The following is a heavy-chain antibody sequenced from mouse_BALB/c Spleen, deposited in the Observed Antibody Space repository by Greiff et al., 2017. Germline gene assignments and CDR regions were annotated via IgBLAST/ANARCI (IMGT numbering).Heavy chain of an antibody. CDR3: ARSRSYGNEAMDY. CDR2: INPSSGYT. J-gene: IGHJ4*01. D-gene: IGHD2-1*01. CDR1: GYTFTSYT. V-gene: IGHV1S26*01. Sequence: QVQLQQSGPELVKPGASVKMSCKASGYTFTSYTMHWVKQRPGQGLEWIGYINPSSGYTNYNQKFKDKATLTADKSSSTAYMQLSSLTSEDSAVYYCARSRSYGNEAMDYWGQGTSVTVSA.